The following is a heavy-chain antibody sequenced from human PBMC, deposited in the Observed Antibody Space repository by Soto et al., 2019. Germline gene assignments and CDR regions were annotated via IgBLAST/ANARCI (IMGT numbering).Heavy chain of an antibody. J-gene: IGHJ4*02. CDR3: ARAHDFGGGRQQHIDS. V-gene: IGHV4-34*01. CDR2: INHVGIT. Sequence: PPETLSLTCAVSGGSFRGFYWTWIRQSPGKGLEWLGDINHVGITNYNPSLKSRVSIPVDTSKSQFSLKLSSVTAADTAVYYCARAHDFGGGRQQHIDSWAQGTLVTVSS. D-gene: IGHD2-15*01. CDR1: GGSFRGFY.